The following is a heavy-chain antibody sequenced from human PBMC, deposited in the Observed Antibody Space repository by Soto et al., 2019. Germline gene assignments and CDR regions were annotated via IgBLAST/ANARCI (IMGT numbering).Heavy chain of an antibody. D-gene: IGHD4-17*01. V-gene: IGHV1-3*05. Sequence: QVQLVQSGAEEKKPGASVKVSCKASGYTFTSYAMHWVRQAPGQRLEWRGWINAGNGNTKYSQKFQGRVTIARDASASTAYMELSSLRSEDTAVYYCASESYGGEFDYWGQGTLVTVSS. CDR3: ASESYGGEFDY. J-gene: IGHJ4*02. CDR2: INAGNGNT. CDR1: GYTFTSYA.